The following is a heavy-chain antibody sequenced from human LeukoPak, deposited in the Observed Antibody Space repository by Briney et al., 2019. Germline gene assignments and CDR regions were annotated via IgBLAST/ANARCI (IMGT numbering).Heavy chain of an antibody. J-gene: IGHJ5*02. Sequence: ASVKVSCKASGYTFTSYYMHWVRQAPGQGLEWMGIINPSGGSTSYAQKFQGRVTMTRDTSTSTVYMELSSLRSEDTAVYYCARERPTIAARSSNWFDPWGQGTLVTVSS. CDR3: ARERPTIAARSSNWFDP. V-gene: IGHV1-46*01. CDR1: GYTFTSYY. CDR2: INPSGGST. D-gene: IGHD6-6*01.